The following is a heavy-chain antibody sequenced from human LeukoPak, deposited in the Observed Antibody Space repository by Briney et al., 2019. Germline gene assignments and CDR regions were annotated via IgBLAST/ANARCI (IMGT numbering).Heavy chain of an antibody. J-gene: IGHJ5*02. D-gene: IGHD2-2*01. CDR3: ARDPPDIVVVPAANYFHWFDP. CDR1: GFTFSSYS. V-gene: IGHV3-21*01. CDR2: ISSSSSYI. Sequence: GGSLRLSCAASGFTFSSYSMNWVRQAPGKGLEWVSSISSSSSYIYYADSVKGRFTISRDNSKNTLYLQMNSLRAEDTAVYYCARDPPDIVVVPAANYFHWFDPWGQGTLVTVSS.